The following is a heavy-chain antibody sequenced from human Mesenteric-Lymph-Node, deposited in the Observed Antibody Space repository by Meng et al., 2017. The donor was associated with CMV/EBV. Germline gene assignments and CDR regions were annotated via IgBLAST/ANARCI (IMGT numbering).Heavy chain of an antibody. CDR3: ARDKGCGGDCYSMVLFTSIYYYYGMDV. V-gene: IGHV3-30-3*01. CDR1: GFTFSRYS. CDR2: ISYDGSNK. J-gene: IGHJ6*02. D-gene: IGHD2-21*01. Sequence: GESLKISCAVSGFTFSRYSMHWVRQAPGKGLEWVAVISYDGSNKYYADSVKGRFTISRDNSKNTLYLQMNSLRAEDTAVYYCARDKGCGGDCYSMVLFTSIYYYYGMDVWGQGTTVTVSS.